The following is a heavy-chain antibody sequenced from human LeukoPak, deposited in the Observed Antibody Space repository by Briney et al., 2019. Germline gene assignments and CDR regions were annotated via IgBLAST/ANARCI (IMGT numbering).Heavy chain of an antibody. D-gene: IGHD3-22*01. V-gene: IGHV5-51*01. CDR3: ARFPHYYDSSGYDAFDI. CDR2: IYPGGSDS. Sequence: GESLKIPCKGSGYSFTSYWIGWVRQMPGKGLEGMGIIYPGGSDSRYSPSFQGQVTISGDKSISTAYLQWSSLKASDTAMYYCARFPHYYDSSGYDAFDIWGQGTMVTVSS. J-gene: IGHJ3*02. CDR1: GYSFTSYW.